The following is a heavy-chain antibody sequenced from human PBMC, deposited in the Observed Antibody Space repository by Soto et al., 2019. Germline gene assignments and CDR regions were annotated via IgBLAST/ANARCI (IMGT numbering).Heavy chain of an antibody. CDR2: ISYDGSNK. CDR1: GFTFSSYG. CDR3: AKDGIGIVPQKDIVVVPAAYGA. J-gene: IGHJ3*01. V-gene: IGHV3-30*18. Sequence: GGSLRLSCAASGFTFSSYGMHWVRQAPGKGLEWVAVISYDGSNKYYADSVKGRFTISRDNSKNTLYLQMNSLRAEDTAVYYCAKDGIGIVPQKDIVVVPAAYGAWGQGTMVTVSS. D-gene: IGHD2-2*01.